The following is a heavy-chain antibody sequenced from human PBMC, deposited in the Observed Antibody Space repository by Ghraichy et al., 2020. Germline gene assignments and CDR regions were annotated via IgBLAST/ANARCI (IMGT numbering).Heavy chain of an antibody. V-gene: IGHV3-48*02. Sequence: GGSLRLSCAASGFTFSTYSMNWVRQAPGKGLEWVSYITRGSSAIYYADSVKGRFTISRDNAKNSLYLQMNSLRDEDTAVYYCAGLNPDHLYGMDVWGQGTTVTVSS. J-gene: IGHJ6*02. CDR3: AGLNPDHLYGMDV. CDR2: ITRGSSAI. CDR1: GFTFSTYS.